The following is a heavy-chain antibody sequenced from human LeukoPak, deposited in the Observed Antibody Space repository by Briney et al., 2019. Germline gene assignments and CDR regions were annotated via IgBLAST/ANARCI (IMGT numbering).Heavy chain of an antibody. CDR2: MNPNSGNT. Sequence: GASVKVSCKTSGYTFTSDDINWVRQATGQGLEWMGWMNPNSGNTGYAQKFQGRVTMTRNTSISTAYMELSSLRSEDTAVYYCARVSSARCSGGSCYAGYWGQGTLVTVSS. V-gene: IGHV1-8*01. CDR1: GYTFTSDD. CDR3: ARVSSARCSGGSCYAGY. D-gene: IGHD2-15*01. J-gene: IGHJ4*02.